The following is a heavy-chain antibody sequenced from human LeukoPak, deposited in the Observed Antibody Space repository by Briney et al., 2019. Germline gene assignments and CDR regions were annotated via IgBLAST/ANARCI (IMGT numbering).Heavy chain of an antibody. D-gene: IGHD2-21*02. CDR1: GYTFTGYY. Sequence: GASVKISCKASGYTFTGYYMHWGRQAPGQGLEWMGWINPNSGGTNYAQKFQGRVTMTRDTSISTAYMELSRLRSDDTAVYFCARDFEVVTAIPWYFDYWGQGTLVTVSS. V-gene: IGHV1-2*02. CDR2: INPNSGGT. J-gene: IGHJ4*02. CDR3: ARDFEVVTAIPWYFDY.